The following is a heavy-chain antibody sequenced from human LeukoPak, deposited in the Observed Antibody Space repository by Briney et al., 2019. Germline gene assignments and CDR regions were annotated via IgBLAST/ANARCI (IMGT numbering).Heavy chain of an antibody. CDR1: GGSISSYY. CDR3: ARHLYDYVWGSYLYYYGMDV. Sequence: SETLSLTCTVSGGSISSYYWSWIRQPPGKGLEWIGYIYYSGSTNYNPSLKSRVTISVDTSKNQFSLKLSSVTAADTAVYYCARHLYDYVWGSYLYYYGMDVWGQGTTVTVSS. D-gene: IGHD3-16*02. CDR2: IYYSGST. J-gene: IGHJ6*02. V-gene: IGHV4-59*08.